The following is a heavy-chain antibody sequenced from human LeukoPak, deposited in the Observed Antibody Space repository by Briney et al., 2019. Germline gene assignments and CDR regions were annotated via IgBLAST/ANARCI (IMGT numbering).Heavy chain of an antibody. CDR1: GGTFSSYA. Sequence: GSSVKVSCKASGGTFSSYAISWVRQAPGQGLEWMGRIIPILGIANYAQKFQGRVTITADKSTSTAYMELSSLRSEDTAVYYCASWGGDSSSWPLNEWGQGTLVTVSS. J-gene: IGHJ4*02. V-gene: IGHV1-69*04. CDR2: IIPILGIA. D-gene: IGHD6-13*01. CDR3: ASWGGDSSSWPLNE.